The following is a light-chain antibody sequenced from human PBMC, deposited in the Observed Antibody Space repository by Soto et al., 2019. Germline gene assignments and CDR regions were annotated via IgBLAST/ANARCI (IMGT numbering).Light chain of an antibody. J-gene: IGKJ3*01. CDR3: LQKYFYPFT. CDR1: QGIRNN. V-gene: IGKV1-6*01. Sequence: AINMTQSPSSLSASVGDRVTITCRASQGIRNNLDWFQQKPGKAPKLLIYAASNLQSGVPARFSGSGSGTDFTLTISSLQPEDFATYYCLQKYFYPFTFGPGTKVDIK. CDR2: AAS.